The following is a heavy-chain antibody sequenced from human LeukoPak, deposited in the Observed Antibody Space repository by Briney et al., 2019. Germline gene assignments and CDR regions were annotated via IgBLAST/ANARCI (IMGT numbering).Heavy chain of an antibody. CDR3: ARAGVGLSSGGPYDY. CDR2: INPNSGGT. J-gene: IGHJ4*02. D-gene: IGHD6-19*01. V-gene: IGHV1-2*02. Sequence: ASVKVSCKASGYTFTGYYMHWVRQAPGQGLEWMGWINPNSGGTNYAQKFQGRVTMTRDTSISTAYMELSRLRSDGTAVYYCARAGVGLSSGGPYDYWGQGTLVTVSS. CDR1: GYTFTGYY.